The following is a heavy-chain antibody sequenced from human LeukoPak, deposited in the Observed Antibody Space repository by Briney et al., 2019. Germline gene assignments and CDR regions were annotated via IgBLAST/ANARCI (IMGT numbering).Heavy chain of an antibody. CDR3: ACLTTADAFDI. CDR1: DYSISSGYY. D-gene: IGHD3-22*01. J-gene: IGHJ3*02. V-gene: IGHV4-38-2*02. CDR2: IYHSGSA. Sequence: SETLSLTCSVSDYSISSGYYWGWIRQPPGKGLEWIGSMEWIGSIYHSGSAYYNPSLKSRVTISVDTSKNQFSLKLSSVTAADTAVYYCACLTTADAFDIWGQGTMVTVSS.